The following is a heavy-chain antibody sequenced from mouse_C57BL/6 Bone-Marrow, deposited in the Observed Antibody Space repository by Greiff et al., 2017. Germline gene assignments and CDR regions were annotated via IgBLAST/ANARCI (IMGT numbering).Heavy chain of an antibody. Sequence: VKLQQPGAELVKPGASVKMSCKASGYIFTSYWITWVKQRPGQGLEWIGDIYPGSGSTNYNEKFKSKATLTVDTSSSTAYMQLSSLTSEDSAVYYCARPYYSNYWYFDVWGTGTTVTVSS. V-gene: IGHV1-55*01. J-gene: IGHJ1*03. CDR2: IYPGSGST. CDR1: GYIFTSYW. D-gene: IGHD2-5*01. CDR3: ARPYYSNYWYFDV.